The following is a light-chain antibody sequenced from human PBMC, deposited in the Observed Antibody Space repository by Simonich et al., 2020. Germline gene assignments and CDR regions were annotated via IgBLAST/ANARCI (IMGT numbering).Light chain of an antibody. V-gene: IGKV2-28*01. Sequence: DIVMPQSPLSMPVTPGETASISCRFSQSLLNSNGDNNLDWYLQKPGPFPQLLIYLGSNRASGVPDRFSGSGSGTDFTLKISRVEAEDVGVYYCMQSIQLPLTFGGGTKVEIK. CDR3: MQSIQLPLT. J-gene: IGKJ4*01. CDR2: LGS. CDR1: QSLLNSNGDNN.